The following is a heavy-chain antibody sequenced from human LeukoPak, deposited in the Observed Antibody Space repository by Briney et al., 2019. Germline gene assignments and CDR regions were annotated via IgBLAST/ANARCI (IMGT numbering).Heavy chain of an antibody. J-gene: IGHJ4*02. V-gene: IGHV1-2*02. D-gene: IGHD3-10*01. CDR3: ARLRLGGITMVREYYFDY. Sequence: ASVKVSCKASGYTFTGYYMHWVRQAPGQGLEWMGWINPNSGGTNYAQNFQGRVTMTRDTSISTAYMELSRLRSDDTAVYYCARLRLGGITMVREYYFDYWGQGTLVIVSS. CDR2: INPNSGGT. CDR1: GYTFTGYY.